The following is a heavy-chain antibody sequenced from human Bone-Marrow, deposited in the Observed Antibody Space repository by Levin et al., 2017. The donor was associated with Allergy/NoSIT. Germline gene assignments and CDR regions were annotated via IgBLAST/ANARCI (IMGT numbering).Heavy chain of an antibody. CDR3: TKKGLYYDSSGSDD. V-gene: IGHV5-51*01. J-gene: IGHJ4*02. CDR1: GYSFTRYW. D-gene: IGHD3-22*01. CDR2: IYPGDSDT. Sequence: PGGSLRLSCKGSGYSFTRYWIGWVRQMPGKGLEWMGIIYPGDSDTRYSPSFQGQVTISADKSISTAYLQWSSLKASDTAMYYCTKKGLYYDSSGSDDWGQGTLVTVSS.